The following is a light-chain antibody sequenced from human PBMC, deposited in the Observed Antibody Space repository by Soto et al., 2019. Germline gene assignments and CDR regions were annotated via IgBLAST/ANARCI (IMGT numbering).Light chain of an antibody. V-gene: IGKV3-11*01. J-gene: IGKJ2*01. CDR1: QSVSSY. CDR2: DAS. Sequence: EIVLTQSPATLSLSPGERATLSCRASQSVSSYLAWYQQKPGQAPRLLIYDASNRATGIPARFSASGSGTDFTLTITGLRSEDFAVYYCQQYYNWPPYSFGQGTKVDIK. CDR3: QQYYNWPPYS.